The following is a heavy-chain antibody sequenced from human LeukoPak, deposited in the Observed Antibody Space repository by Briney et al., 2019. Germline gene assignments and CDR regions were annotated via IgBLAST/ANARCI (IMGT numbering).Heavy chain of an antibody. CDR1: GFTFDDYA. D-gene: IGHD3-10*01. Sequence: GESLKISCAASGFTFDDYAMHWVRQAPGMGLEWVSLISGDGGSTYYADSVKGRFTISRDNSKNSLYLQMNSLRTEDTALYYCAKEGDYYGSGSYGYWGQGTLVTVSS. CDR2: ISGDGGST. J-gene: IGHJ4*02. CDR3: AKEGDYYGSGSYGY. V-gene: IGHV3-43*02.